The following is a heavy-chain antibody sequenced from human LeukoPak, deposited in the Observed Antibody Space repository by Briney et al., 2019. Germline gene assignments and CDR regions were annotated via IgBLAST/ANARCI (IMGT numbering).Heavy chain of an antibody. CDR1: WVIERSNL. CDR2: MYSDGNA. CDR3: VRSGSGWFDR. Sequence: PGGSLRLSRGASWVIERSNLMSALRQAPEKGLEWVSVMYSDGNAYHADSVKGRFTISRDDSKNTGYLKWSRLSAEGTAMYYWVRSGSGWFDRWGQGTLVTVSS. V-gene: IGHV3-53*01. J-gene: IGHJ5*02. D-gene: IGHD3-10*01.